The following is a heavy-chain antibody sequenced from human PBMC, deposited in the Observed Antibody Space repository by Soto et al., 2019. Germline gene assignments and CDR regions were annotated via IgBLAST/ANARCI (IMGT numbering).Heavy chain of an antibody. Sequence: SETRSLSCTVSGGSISSSRYYWGWIRQHPGKGLEWIGSIYYSGSTYYNPSLKSRVTISVDTSKNQFSLKLSSVTAADTAVYYCARLHLERGSAASGISGEGTMVTV. CDR2: IYYSGST. V-gene: IGHV4-39*01. CDR1: GGSISSSRYY. J-gene: IGHJ3*02. CDR3: ARLHLERGSAASGI. D-gene: IGHD1-1*01.